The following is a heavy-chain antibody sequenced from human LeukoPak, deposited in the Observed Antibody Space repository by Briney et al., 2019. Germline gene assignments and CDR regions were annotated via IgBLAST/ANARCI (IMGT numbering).Heavy chain of an antibody. CDR1: GFTFSLYA. V-gene: IGHV3-21*05. CDR3: ARDTFQPGLIDS. J-gene: IGHJ4*02. CDR2: INDDSSDI. Sequence: PGGSLRLSCAASGFTFSLYAMNWVRQAPGKGLEWISYINDDSSDIHYPGSVRGRFTISRDDARKTLYLQLSSLRVEDTAVYYCARDTFQPGLIDSWGQGTLVTVSS. D-gene: IGHD2-2*01.